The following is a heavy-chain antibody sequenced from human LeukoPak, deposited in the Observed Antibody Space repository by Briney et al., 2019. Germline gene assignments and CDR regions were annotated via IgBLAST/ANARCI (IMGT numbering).Heavy chain of an antibody. CDR3: STVGPVWFGELFA. CDR2: INPNSGGT. D-gene: IGHD3-10*01. CDR1: GYTFTGYY. J-gene: IGHJ5*02. V-gene: IGHV1-2*02. Sequence: ASVKVSCKASGYTFTGYYMHWVRQAPGQGLEWMGWINPNSGGTNYAQKFQGRVTMTGDPSISTAYVELSRLRSDDMAVYYCSTVGPVWFGELFAWGQGTLVTVSS.